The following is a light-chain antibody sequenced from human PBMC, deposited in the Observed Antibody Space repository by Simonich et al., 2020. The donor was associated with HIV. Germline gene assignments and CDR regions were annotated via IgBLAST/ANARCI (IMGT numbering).Light chain of an antibody. CDR3: QQHNNWPLT. CDR2: AAS. V-gene: IGKV3-15*01. J-gene: IGKJ4*01. Sequence: EIVMTQSPATLSVSPGERATLSCRASQSVSSNLAWYQQRPGQAPSLLIYAASTRAHGIPARFSGSGSGTEFTLTISSMQSEDFAVYYCQQHNNWPLTFGGGTKVEIK. CDR1: QSVSSN.